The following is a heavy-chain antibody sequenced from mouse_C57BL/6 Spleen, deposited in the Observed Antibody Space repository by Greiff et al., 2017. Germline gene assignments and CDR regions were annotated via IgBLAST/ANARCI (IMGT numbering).Heavy chain of an antibody. Sequence: ESGPGLVKPSQSLSLTCSVTGYSITSGYYWNWIRQFPGNQLEWMGYISYDGSTNYNPSLKNRISITRDTSKNQFFLKLNSVTTEDTATYYCARGGNYYGRPWFAYWGQETLVTVSA. J-gene: IGHJ3*01. CDR2: ISYDGST. V-gene: IGHV3-6*01. CDR3: ARGGNYYGRPWFAY. D-gene: IGHD1-1*01. CDR1: GYSITSGYY.